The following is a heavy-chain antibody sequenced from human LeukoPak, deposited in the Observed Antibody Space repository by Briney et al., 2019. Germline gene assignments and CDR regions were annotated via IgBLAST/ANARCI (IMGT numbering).Heavy chain of an antibody. CDR2: IYHSGST. V-gene: IGHV4-38-2*02. D-gene: IGHD6-25*01. CDR3: ARDDPDSTGGDY. Sequence: SETLSLTCTVSGGSISSGYYWGWIRQPPGKGLEWIGSIYHSGSTYYNPSLKSRVTISVDTSKNQFSLKLSSVTAADTAVYYCARDDPDSTGGDYWGQGTLVTVSS. CDR1: GGSISSGYY. J-gene: IGHJ4*02.